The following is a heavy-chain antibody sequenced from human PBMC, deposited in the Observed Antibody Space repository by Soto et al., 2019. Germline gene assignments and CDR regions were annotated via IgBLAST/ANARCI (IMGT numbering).Heavy chain of an antibody. D-gene: IGHD1-1*01. J-gene: IGHJ4*02. CDR1: GFIFGDYA. CDR3: VRWWNGFDY. V-gene: IGHV3-11*01. CDR2: ISLSGYVT. Sequence: QVHLVESGGELVKPGGSLRLSCVGSGFIFGDYAMGWIRQAPGKGLEWISYISLSGYVTYDADSVKGRFTFSRDNAKNSHYVDMNSLTADDTAVYYCVRWWNGFDYWGQGTLVTVSS.